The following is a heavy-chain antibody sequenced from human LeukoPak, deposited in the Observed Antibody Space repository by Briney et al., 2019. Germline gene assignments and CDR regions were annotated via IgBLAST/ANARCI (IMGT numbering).Heavy chain of an antibody. D-gene: IGHD3-3*02. Sequence: PGGSLRLSCAASGFTVSSNYMSWVRQAPGKGLEWVSAISGRDSSTYYADSVKGRFTISRDNSKNTLYLQMNGLRAEDTAVYYCAKIRPPAYDIWGQGTMVTVSS. J-gene: IGHJ3*02. CDR1: GFTVSSNY. CDR3: AKIRPPAYDI. V-gene: IGHV3-23*01. CDR2: ISGRDSST.